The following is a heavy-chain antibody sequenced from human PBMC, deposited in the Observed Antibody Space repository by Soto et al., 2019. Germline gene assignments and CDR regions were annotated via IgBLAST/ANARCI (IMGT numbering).Heavy chain of an antibody. D-gene: IGHD3-10*01. CDR2: ISSSSSTI. J-gene: IGHJ6*02. V-gene: IGHV3-48*01. CDR1: GFTFSSYS. Sequence: LRLSCAASGFTFSSYSMNWVRQAPGKRLEWVSYISSSSSTIYYADSVKGRFTISRDNSKNTLYLQMNSLRAEDTAVYYCARDLDGSGSYYNRPRYYYGMDVWGQGTTVTVSS. CDR3: ARDLDGSGSYYNRPRYYYGMDV.